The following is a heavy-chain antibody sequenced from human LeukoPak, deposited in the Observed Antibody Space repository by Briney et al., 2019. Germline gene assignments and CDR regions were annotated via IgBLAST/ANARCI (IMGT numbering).Heavy chain of an antibody. CDR1: GYTFTSYY. J-gene: IGHJ4*02. CDR3: TRELGGSYNDY. CDR2: FNPGGGST. Sequence: ASVKVSCKASGYTFTSYYIHWLRQAPGQGPEWVGVFNPGGGSTTYGQKFQGRVTMTRNTSTSTVYMELSSLRSEDTAVYYCTRELGGSYNDYWGQGTLVTVSS. D-gene: IGHD1-26*01. V-gene: IGHV1-46*01.